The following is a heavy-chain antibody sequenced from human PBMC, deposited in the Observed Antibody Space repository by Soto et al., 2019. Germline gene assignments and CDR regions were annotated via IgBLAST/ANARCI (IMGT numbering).Heavy chain of an antibody. CDR3: ARGGSGSTSSPEAFDI. Sequence: GASVKVSCKVSGYTFISRYIHWVRQAPVQGLEWMGIINPSGGSTTYAQKFQGRVTMTSDTSTSTVYMELSSLRSEDTAVYYCARGGSGSTSSPEAFDIWGQGAMVTVSS. V-gene: IGHV1-46*01. CDR2: INPSGGST. D-gene: IGHD2-2*01. CDR1: GYTFISRY. J-gene: IGHJ3*02.